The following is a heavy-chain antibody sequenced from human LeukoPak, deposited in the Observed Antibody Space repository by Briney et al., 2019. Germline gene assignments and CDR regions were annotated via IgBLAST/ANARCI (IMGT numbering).Heavy chain of an antibody. CDR2: IIPILGIA. CDR1: GGTFSSYA. J-gene: IGHJ4*02. CDR3: ARGAWDSSGYYTY. V-gene: IGHV1-69*04. D-gene: IGHD3-22*01. Sequence: SVKVSCKASGGTFSSYAISWVRQAPGQGLEWMGRIIPILGIANYAQKFQGRVTITADKSTSTAYMELSSLRSEDTAVYYCARGAWDSSGYYTYWGQGTLVTVSS.